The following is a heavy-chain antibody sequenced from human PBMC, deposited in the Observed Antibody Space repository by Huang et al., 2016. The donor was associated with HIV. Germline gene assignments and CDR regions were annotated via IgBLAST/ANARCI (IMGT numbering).Heavy chain of an antibody. CDR2: ISYTGNT. CDR1: GGSISSHY. Sequence: QVQLQESGPGLVKPSGTLSLTCSVSGGSISSHYWSWIRQPPGQGLEWIGDISYTGNTNYSPSVRSRVTMSIDTSKNQFSLRLRYVSAADTAIYYCASTYYYETSRPGEIDYWGQGTLVTVSS. D-gene: IGHD3-22*01. CDR3: ASTYYYETSRPGEIDY. V-gene: IGHV4-59*03. J-gene: IGHJ4*02.